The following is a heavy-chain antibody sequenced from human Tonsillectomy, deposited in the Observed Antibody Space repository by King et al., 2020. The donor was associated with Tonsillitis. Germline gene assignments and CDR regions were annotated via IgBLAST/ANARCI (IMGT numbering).Heavy chain of an antibody. V-gene: IGHV4-59*01. D-gene: IGHD3-22*01. Sequence: QLQESDPGLVKPSETLSLTCTVSGGSINSYYWSWIRQPPGKGLEWIGYIYYSGSTNYNPSLKSRVTISVDTSKNQFSLRLSSVTAADTAVYYCARVSSDFYDSSGYHGFDIWGQGTMVTVSS. CDR2: IYYSGST. J-gene: IGHJ3*02. CDR1: GGSINSYY. CDR3: ARVSSDFYDSSGYHGFDI.